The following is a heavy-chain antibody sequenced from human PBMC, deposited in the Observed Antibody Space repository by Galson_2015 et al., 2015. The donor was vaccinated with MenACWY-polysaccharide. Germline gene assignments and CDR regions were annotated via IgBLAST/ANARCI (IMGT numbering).Heavy chain of an antibody. CDR1: GFTFSSYS. CDR3: ARGVGRYPENYYFDY. V-gene: IGHV3-74*01. D-gene: IGHD1-26*01. J-gene: IGHJ4*02. Sequence: SLRLSCAASGFTFSSYSMNWVRQAPGKGLVWVSRINSDGRSTGYADSVKGRFATSRDNAKNTLYLQMNSLSAEDTAVYYCARGVGRYPENYYFDYWGQGTLVTVSS. CDR2: INSDGRST.